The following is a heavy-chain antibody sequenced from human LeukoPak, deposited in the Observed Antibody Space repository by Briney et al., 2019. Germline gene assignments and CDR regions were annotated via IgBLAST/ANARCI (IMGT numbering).Heavy chain of an antibody. CDR2: ISGSGGST. Sequence: GGSLRLSCAASGFTFSSYAMSWVRQAPGKGLEWVSAISGSGGSTYYADSVKGRFTISRDNSKNTLYLQMNSLRAEDTAVYYCAKDRANVDTAMVPDYWGQGTLVTVPS. CDR1: GFTFSSYA. V-gene: IGHV3-23*01. CDR3: AKDRANVDTAMVPDY. D-gene: IGHD5-18*01. J-gene: IGHJ4*02.